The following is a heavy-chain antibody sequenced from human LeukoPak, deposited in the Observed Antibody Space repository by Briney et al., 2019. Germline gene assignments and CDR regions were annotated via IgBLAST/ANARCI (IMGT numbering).Heavy chain of an antibody. D-gene: IGHD6-13*01. CDR1: GYIFSDYY. CDR2: INPKSGAA. Sequence: GASVKVSCKASGYIFSDYYMHWVRQAPGQGLEWLGWINPKSGAADYAQQFRGRVTMTRDTSINTDYMEMKRVPSDDTAVYYCARGAEAETSPLDFWGQGTLVIVS. CDR3: ARGAEAETSPLDF. J-gene: IGHJ4*02. V-gene: IGHV1-2*02.